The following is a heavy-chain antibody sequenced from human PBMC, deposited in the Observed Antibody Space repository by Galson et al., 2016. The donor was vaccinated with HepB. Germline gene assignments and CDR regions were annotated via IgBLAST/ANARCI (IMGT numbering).Heavy chain of an antibody. J-gene: IGHJ4*02. CDR1: GFTVSTYN. D-gene: IGHD6-19*01. CDR3: ASPGGWFRN. V-gene: IGHV3-48*02. CDR2: TSSSSGVT. Sequence: SLRLSCAVSGFTVSTYNMHLVRRAPGKGPEWIAFTSSSSGVTFYADSVKGRFTISRDNANNSLYLQMNSLRDEDTAVYYCASPGGWFRNWGQGTLVTVSS.